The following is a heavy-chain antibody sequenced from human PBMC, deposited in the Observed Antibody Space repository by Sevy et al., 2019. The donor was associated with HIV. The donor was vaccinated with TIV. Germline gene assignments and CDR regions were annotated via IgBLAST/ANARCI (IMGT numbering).Heavy chain of an antibody. Sequence: GGSLRLSCAASGFTFSSYAMSWVRQAPGKGLEWVSAISGSGGSTYYADSVKGRFTISRDNSKNTLYLQMNSLRAEDTAVYYCAKHWDRHYYDNSGNDYWGQGTLVTVSS. D-gene: IGHD3-22*01. CDR3: AKHWDRHYYDNSGNDY. CDR2: ISGSGGST. J-gene: IGHJ4*02. V-gene: IGHV3-23*01. CDR1: GFTFSSYA.